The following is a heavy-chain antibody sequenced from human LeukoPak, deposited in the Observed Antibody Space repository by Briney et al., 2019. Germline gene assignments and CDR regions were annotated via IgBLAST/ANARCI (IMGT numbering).Heavy chain of an antibody. D-gene: IGHD6-13*01. CDR3: ARSSVMAAAGTGRNQYFQH. CDR2: INAGNGNT. Sequence: GASVKVSCEASGYTFTSYAMHWVRQAPGQRLEWMGWINAGNGNTKYSQKFQGRVTITRDTSASTAYMELSSLRSEDTAVYYCARSSVMAAAGTGRNQYFQHWGQGTLVTVSS. V-gene: IGHV1-3*01. CDR1: GYTFTSYA. J-gene: IGHJ1*01.